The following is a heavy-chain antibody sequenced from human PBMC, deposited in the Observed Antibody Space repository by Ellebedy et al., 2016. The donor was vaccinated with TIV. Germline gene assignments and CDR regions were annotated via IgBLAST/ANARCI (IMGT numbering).Heavy chain of an antibody. CDR1: GGSFSGYY. Sequence: GSLRLSXAAYGGSFSGYYWRWIRQPPGKGLEWIAEINHSGSTNYNPSLKSRVTISVDTSKNQSPLQLSSVTAADTAVYYCGRLIAVAGVDYWGQGTLVTVSS. CDR3: GRLIAVAGVDY. D-gene: IGHD6-19*01. J-gene: IGHJ4*02. V-gene: IGHV4-34*01. CDR2: INHSGST.